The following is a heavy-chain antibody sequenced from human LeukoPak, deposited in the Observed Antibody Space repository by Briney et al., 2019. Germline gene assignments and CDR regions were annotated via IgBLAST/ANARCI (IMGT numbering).Heavy chain of an antibody. CDR3: ECLRVGATPLVDFDY. CDR2: IYTGGST. J-gene: IGHJ4*02. V-gene: IGHV3-53*01. Sequence: PGGSLRLSCAVSGFTVSRNYMSWVRQAPGKGLEWVSVIYTGGSTYYADSVKGRFTISRDNAKNSLYLQMNSLRAEDTAVYYCECLRVGATPLVDFDYWGQGTLVTVSS. CDR1: GFTVSRNY. D-gene: IGHD1-26*01.